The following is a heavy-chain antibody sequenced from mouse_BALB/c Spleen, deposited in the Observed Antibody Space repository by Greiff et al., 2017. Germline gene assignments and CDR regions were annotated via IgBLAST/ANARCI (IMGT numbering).Heavy chain of an antibody. D-gene: IGHD1-1*01. CDR1: GFNIKDYY. Sequence: EVKLVESGAELVRPGALVKLSCKASGFNIKDYYMHWVKQRPEQGLEWIGWIDPENGNTIYDPKFQGKASITADTSSNTAYLQLSSLTSEDTAVYYCAMAVVATGAMDYWGQGTSVTVSS. CDR2: IDPENGNT. V-gene: IGHV14-1*02. J-gene: IGHJ4*01. CDR3: AMAVVATGAMDY.